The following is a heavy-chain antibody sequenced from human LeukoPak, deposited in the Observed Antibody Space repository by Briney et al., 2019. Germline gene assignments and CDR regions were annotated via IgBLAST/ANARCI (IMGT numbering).Heavy chain of an antibody. J-gene: IGHJ4*02. CDR2: INYSGRT. CDR1: GGSISSGSYY. CDR3: ARLISCSITACYFDY. Sequence: SETLSLTCTVSGGSISSGSYYWAWIRQPPGRGLEWIGSINYSGRTYYTPSLKSRVTISVDTSKNQFSLKLGSVTAADTSVYYCARLISCSITACYFDYWGQGSLVTVSS. V-gene: IGHV4-39*01. D-gene: IGHD2/OR15-2a*01.